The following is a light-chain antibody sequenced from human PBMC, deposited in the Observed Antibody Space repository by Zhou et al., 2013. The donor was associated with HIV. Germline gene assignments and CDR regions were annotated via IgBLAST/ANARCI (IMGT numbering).Light chain of an antibody. V-gene: IGKV1-5*03. CDR3: QQSYSTPWT. J-gene: IGKJ1*01. CDR2: KAS. CDR1: QSISTW. Sequence: DIQMTQSPSTLSASVGDRVTITCRASQSISTWLAWYQQKPGKAPKLLIYKASSLQSGVPSRFSGSGSGAAFTLTIFGLQPEDFATYYCQQSYSTPWTFGQGTKVDIK.